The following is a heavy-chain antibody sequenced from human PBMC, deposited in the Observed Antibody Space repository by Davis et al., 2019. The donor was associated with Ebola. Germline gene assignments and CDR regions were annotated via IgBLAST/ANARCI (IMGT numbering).Heavy chain of an antibody. Sequence: SETLSLTCAVYGGSFSGYYWSWIRQPPGKGLEWIGEINHSGSTNYNPSLKSRVTISVDTSKNQFSLKLSSVTAADTAVYYCARGRLVGSSSSWYEGGSWFDPWGQGTLVTVSS. CDR3: ARGRLVGSSSSWYEGGSWFDP. J-gene: IGHJ5*02. D-gene: IGHD6-13*01. CDR2: INHSGST. V-gene: IGHV4-34*01. CDR1: GGSFSGYY.